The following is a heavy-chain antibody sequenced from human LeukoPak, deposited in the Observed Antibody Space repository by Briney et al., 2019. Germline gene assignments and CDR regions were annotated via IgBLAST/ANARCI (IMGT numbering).Heavy chain of an antibody. CDR3: ARDPRSPSIWEYSSGLYGMDV. V-gene: IGHV3-23*01. CDR2: ISGSGGST. J-gene: IGHJ6*02. Sequence: PGGSLRLSCAASGFTFSSYAMSWVRQAPGKGLEWVSAISGSGGSTYYADSVKGRFTISRDNSKNTLYLQMNSLRAEDTAVYYCARDPRSPSIWEYSSGLYGMDVWGQGTTVTVSS. CDR1: GFTFSSYA. D-gene: IGHD6-19*01.